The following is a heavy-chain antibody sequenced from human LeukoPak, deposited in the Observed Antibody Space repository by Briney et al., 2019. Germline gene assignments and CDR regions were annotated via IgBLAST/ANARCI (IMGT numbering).Heavy chain of an antibody. CDR1: GGTFSSYA. CDR2: IIPIFGTA. J-gene: IGHJ3*02. Sequence: ASVKVSCKASGGTFSSYAISWVRQAPGQGLEWMGGIIPIFGTANYAQKLQGRVTITTDESTSTAYMELSSLRSEDTAVYYCAIPMAGYSSSWYSAGRAFDIWGQGTMVTVSS. D-gene: IGHD6-13*01. V-gene: IGHV1-69*05. CDR3: AIPMAGYSSSWYSAGRAFDI.